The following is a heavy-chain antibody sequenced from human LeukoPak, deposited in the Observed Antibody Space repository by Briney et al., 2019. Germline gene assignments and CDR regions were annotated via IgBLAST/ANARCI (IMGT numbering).Heavy chain of an antibody. D-gene: IGHD5-24*01. CDR3: AREQLQLRNRYLDY. J-gene: IGHJ4*02. CDR2: IYYSGST. V-gene: IGHV4-31*03. CDR1: GGSISSGGYY. Sequence: PSETLSLTCTVSGGSISSGGYYWSWIRQHPGKGLEWIGYIYYSGSTYYNPSLKSRVTISVDTSKNQFSLKLSSVTAADTAVYYCAREQLQLRNRYLDYWGQGTLVTVSS.